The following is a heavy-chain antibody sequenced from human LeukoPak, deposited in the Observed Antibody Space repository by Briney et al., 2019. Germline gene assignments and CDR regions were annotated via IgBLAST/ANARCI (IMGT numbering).Heavy chain of an antibody. J-gene: IGHJ4*02. V-gene: IGHV3-30*02. Sequence: GGSLRLSCAASGFTFSSYGMHWVRQAPGKGLEWVAFIRYDGSNKYYADSVKGRFTISRDNSKNTLYLQMNSLRAEDTAVYYCAKDGYCSSTSCYTTGLFDYWGQGTLVTVSS. CDR3: AKDGYCSSTSCYTTGLFDY. CDR1: GFTFSSYG. D-gene: IGHD2-2*02. CDR2: IRYDGSNK.